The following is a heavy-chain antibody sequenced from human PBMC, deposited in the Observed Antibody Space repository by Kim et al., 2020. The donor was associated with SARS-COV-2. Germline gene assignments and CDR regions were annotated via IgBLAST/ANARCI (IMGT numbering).Heavy chain of an antibody. V-gene: IGHV3-23*03. J-gene: IGHJ4*02. CDR2: IYSGGSST. CDR3: AKDFPTYYYDSSGPN. D-gene: IGHD3-22*01. Sequence: GGSLRLSCAASGFTFSSYAMSWVRQAPGKGLEWVSVIYSGGSSTYYADSVKGRFTISRDNSKNTLYLQMNSLRAEDTAVYYCAKDFPTYYYDSSGPNWGQGTLVTVSS. CDR1: GFTFSSYA.